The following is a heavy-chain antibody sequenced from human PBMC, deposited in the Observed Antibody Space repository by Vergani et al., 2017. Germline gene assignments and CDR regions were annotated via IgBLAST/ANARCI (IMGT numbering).Heavy chain of an antibody. CDR1: GGSFSGYY. D-gene: IGHD6-19*01. J-gene: IGHJ4*02. CDR3: ARGRKGIAVAHFDY. CDR2: IYYSGST. V-gene: IGHV4-34*01. Sequence: QVQLQQWGAGLLKPSETLSLTCAVYGGSFSGYYWSWIRQHPGKGLEWIGYIYYSGSTYYNPSLKSRVTISVDTSKNQFSLKPSSVTAADTAVYYCARGRKGIAVAHFDYWGQGTLVTVSS.